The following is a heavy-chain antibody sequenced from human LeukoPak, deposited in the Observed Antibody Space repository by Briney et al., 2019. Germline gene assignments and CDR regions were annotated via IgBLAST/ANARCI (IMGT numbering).Heavy chain of an antibody. CDR3: ARGIRGDYIDY. CDR1: GGSISSYY. CDR2: IYCSGST. J-gene: IGHJ4*02. Sequence: SETLSLTCTVSGGSISSYYWSWIRQPPGKGLEWIGYIYCSGSTNYNPSLKSRVTISVDTSKNQFSLKLSSVTAADTAVYYCARGIRGDYIDYWGQGTLVTVSS. V-gene: IGHV4-59*12. D-gene: IGHD5-18*01.